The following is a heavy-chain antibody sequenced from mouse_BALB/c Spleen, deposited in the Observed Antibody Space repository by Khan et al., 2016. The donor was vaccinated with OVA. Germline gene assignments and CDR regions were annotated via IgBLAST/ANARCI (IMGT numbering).Heavy chain of an antibody. CDR3: ARDGSRYNYAMDY. J-gene: IGHJ4*01. CDR1: GYSITSDYA. CDR2: ISYSGST. Sequence: EVKLQESGPGLVKPSQSLSLTCTVTGYSITSDYAWNWIRQFPGNKLEWMGYISYSGSTNYNPALKSRISITRDTSKNQFFLQLNSVTTEDTATYYCARDGSRYNYAMDYWRQGTSVTVSS. V-gene: IGHV3-2*02. D-gene: IGHD2-3*01.